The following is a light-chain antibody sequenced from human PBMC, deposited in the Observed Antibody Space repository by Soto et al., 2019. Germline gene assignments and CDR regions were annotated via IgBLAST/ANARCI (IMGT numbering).Light chain of an antibody. J-gene: IGKJ1*01. V-gene: IGKV3-15*01. CDR1: QSFSSN. Sequence: EIVMTQSPATLSVSPGERATLSCRASQSFSSNLAWYQQKPGQAPRLLIYGASTRATGIPARFSGSGSGTEFPLTISSLQSEDFAVYYCQQYYNWPQTFGQGTKVEIK. CDR3: QQYYNWPQT. CDR2: GAS.